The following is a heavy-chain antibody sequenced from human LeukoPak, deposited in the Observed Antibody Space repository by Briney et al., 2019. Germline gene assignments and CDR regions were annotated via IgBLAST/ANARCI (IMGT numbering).Heavy chain of an antibody. V-gene: IGHV1-8*03. J-gene: IGHJ3*02. CDR3: ARNLRNLANLAFDI. D-gene: IGHD1-14*01. Sequence: ASVKVSCKASGYTFTGYDINWVRQATGQGLEWMGWMNPNSGNTGYAQKFQGRVTITRNTSISTAYMELSSLRSEDTAVYYRARNLRNLANLAFDIWGQGTMVTVSS. CDR1: GYTFTGYD. CDR2: MNPNSGNT.